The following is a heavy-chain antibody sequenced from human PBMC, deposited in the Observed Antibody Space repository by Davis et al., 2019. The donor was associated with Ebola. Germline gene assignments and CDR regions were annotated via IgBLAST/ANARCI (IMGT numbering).Heavy chain of an antibody. J-gene: IGHJ6*02. CDR2: INHSGTT. CDR1: GGSFSGYY. CDR3: ARVRREISTGYWDPYYYCGMDV. Sequence: MPSETLSLTCAVYGGSFSGYYLRWIRQPPGKGLEWMGEINHSGTTTYNPSLKSRVTIAVDTSKNQFSLKLGSVTAADTAVYYCARVRREISTGYWDPYYYCGMDVWGQGTTVTVSS. V-gene: IGHV4-34*01. D-gene: IGHD3-9*01.